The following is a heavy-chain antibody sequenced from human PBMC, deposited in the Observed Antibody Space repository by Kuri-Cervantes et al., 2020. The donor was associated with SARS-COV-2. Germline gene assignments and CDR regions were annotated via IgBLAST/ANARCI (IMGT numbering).Heavy chain of an antibody. CDR3: ARVKEVRSSEWSHWFDP. CDR1: GESFSGYY. D-gene: IGHD3-3*01. Sequence: SETLSLTCAFYGESFSGYYWNWIRQSPGKGLEWIGEVNHRGSTNYNPSLKSRVTISVDPSKSEVSLKLSSVTAADTAIYFCARVKEVRSSEWSHWFDPWGPGTLVTVSS. CDR2: VNHRGST. V-gene: IGHV4-34*01. J-gene: IGHJ5*02.